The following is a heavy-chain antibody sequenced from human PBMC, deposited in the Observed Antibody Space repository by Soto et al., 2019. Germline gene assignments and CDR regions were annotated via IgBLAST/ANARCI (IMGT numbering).Heavy chain of an antibody. J-gene: IGHJ6*02. CDR1: GGSISSGGYY. D-gene: IGHD2-2*01. CDR3: ARDGTDMPYYDYGMDV. Sequence: QVQLQESGPGLVKPSQTLSLTCTVSGGSISSGGYYWSWIRQHPGKGLEWIGYIYYSGSTYYNPSLKSRVTRSVDTSKNHFSRKLSSVTAADTAVYYCARDGTDMPYYDYGMDVWGQGTTVTVSS. CDR2: IYYSGST. V-gene: IGHV4-31*03.